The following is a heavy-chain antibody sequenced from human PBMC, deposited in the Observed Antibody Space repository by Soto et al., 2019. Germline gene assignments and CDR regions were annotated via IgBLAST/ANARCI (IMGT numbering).Heavy chain of an antibody. D-gene: IGHD1-1*01. CDR1: GFTFSDYA. Sequence: GSLRLCCAASGFTFSDYAMSWIRQAPGKGLAWVSSISGSGGSTYYADSVKGRFTISRDNSKNTLYLQMNSLRAEDTAVYYCAKVKLWTAPEFWCQGALVTVVS. CDR3: AKVKLWTAPEF. CDR2: ISGSGGST. J-gene: IGHJ4*02. V-gene: IGHV3-23*01.